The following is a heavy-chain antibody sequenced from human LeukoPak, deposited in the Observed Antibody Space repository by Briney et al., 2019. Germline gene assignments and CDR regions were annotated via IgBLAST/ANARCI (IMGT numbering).Heavy chain of an antibody. CDR3: ARVQSIAAAGTIAWFDP. CDR1: GGTFSSYA. V-gene: IGHV1-69*13. J-gene: IGHJ5*02. Sequence: SVKVSCKASGGTFSSYAISWVRQAPGQGLEWMGGIIPIFGTANYAQKFQGRVTITADESTSTAYMELSSLRSEDTAVYYCARVQSIAAAGTIAWFDPWGQGTLVTVSS. D-gene: IGHD6-13*01. CDR2: IIPIFGTA.